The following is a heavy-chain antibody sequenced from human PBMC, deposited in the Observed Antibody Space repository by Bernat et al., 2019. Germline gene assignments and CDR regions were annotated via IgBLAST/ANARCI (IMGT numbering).Heavy chain of an antibody. J-gene: IGHJ6*02. V-gene: IGHV1-69*12. CDR2: IIPIFGTA. CDR1: GGTFSSYA. Sequence: QVQLVQSGADVLKPWSSVKVSCKASGGTFSSYAISWVRQAPGQGLEWMGGIIPIFGTANYAQKFQGRVTITADESTSTAYMELSSLRSEDTAVYYCARASRIYYESSGLPHYYYYGMDVWGQGTMITASS. D-gene: IGHD3-22*01. CDR3: ARASRIYYESSGLPHYYYYGMDV.